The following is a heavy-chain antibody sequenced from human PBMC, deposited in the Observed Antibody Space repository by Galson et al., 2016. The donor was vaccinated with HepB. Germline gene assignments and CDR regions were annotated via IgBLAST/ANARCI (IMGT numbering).Heavy chain of an antibody. Sequence: SLRLSCAGSGFTFSSYWMSWVRQAPGKGPEWVANIKQDGSEKYYVDSVKGRFTISRDNAKNSLYLQMNSLRAEDTAVYYCAREKLASDYWGQGTLVTVSS. CDR3: AREKLASDY. V-gene: IGHV3-7*01. CDR1: GFTFSSYW. CDR2: IKQDGSEK. J-gene: IGHJ4*02. D-gene: IGHD6-13*01.